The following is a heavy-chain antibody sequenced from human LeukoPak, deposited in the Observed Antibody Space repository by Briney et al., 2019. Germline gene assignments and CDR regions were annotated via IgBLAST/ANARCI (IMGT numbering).Heavy chain of an antibody. D-gene: IGHD3-22*01. Sequence: GGSLRLSCAASGFTFSSYGMHWVRQAPGKGLEWVAVIWYDGSNKYYADSVKGRFTISRDNSKNTLYLQMNSLRAEDTAVYYCARDSDSSGYYTPYFDYRGQGTLVTVSS. CDR3: ARDSDSSGYYTPYFDY. V-gene: IGHV3-33*01. CDR2: IWYDGSNK. CDR1: GFTFSSYG. J-gene: IGHJ4*02.